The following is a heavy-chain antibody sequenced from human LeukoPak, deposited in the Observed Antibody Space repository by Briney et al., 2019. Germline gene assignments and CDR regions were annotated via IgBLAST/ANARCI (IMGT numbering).Heavy chain of an antibody. D-gene: IGHD2-21*02. CDR1: GSTFSNDA. Sequence: GASLILCCAASGSTFSNDARSWVRQAPGKELEWVSSSRGSGGSTFYADSVKGRFTISRDNSKNTLYLQMNSLRAEDTALYYCAKRGYCGGDCRYFDYWGQGTLVTVSS. V-gene: IGHV3-23*01. CDR3: AKRGYCGGDCRYFDY. J-gene: IGHJ4*02. CDR2: SRGSGGST.